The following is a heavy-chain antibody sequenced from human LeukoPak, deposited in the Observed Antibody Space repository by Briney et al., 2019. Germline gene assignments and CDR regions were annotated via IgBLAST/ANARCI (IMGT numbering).Heavy chain of an antibody. CDR1: TDSCGSHY. CDR3: ARGLITVTKGFDI. V-gene: IGHV4-59*11. CDR2: ISYIGTT. Sequence: SETLSLTCAVSTDSCGSHYWSWLRQPPGNGLKGIGYISYIGTTNYKPFLRSLITISIATPKNPFSQKLRSVTGEDTAVYFCARGLITVTKGFDISGQGTMVSVSS. D-gene: IGHD4-17*01. J-gene: IGHJ3*02.